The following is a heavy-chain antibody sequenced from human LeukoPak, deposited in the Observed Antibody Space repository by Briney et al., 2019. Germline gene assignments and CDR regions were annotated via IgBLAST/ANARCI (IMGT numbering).Heavy chain of an antibody. D-gene: IGHD2-15*01. CDR1: GFTFSSYG. J-gene: IGHJ3*02. CDR2: ISGNGGST. CDR3: ARYWDARVRTFDI. Sequence: PGGSLRLSCAASGFTFSSYGMSWVRQAPGKGLEWVSLISGNGGSTAYADSVRGQFTISRDNSKSTLYLQMSSLRAEDTAVYYCARYWDARVRTFDIWGQGTVVTVSS. V-gene: IGHV3-23*01.